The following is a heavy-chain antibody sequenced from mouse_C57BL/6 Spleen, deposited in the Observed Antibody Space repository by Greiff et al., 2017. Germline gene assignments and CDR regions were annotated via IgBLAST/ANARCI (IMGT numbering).Heavy chain of an antibody. CDR2: IFPGSGST. D-gene: IGHD1-1*01. J-gene: IGHJ3*01. CDR3: ARSDYYGSRAWFAY. V-gene: IGHV1-75*01. Sequence: VQLQQSGPELVKPGASVKISCKASGYTFTDYYINWVKQRPGQGLEWIGWIFPGSGSTYYNEKFKGKATLTVDKSSSTAYMLLSSLTSEDSAVYFCARSDYYGSRAWFAYWGQGTLVTVSA. CDR1: GYTFTDYY.